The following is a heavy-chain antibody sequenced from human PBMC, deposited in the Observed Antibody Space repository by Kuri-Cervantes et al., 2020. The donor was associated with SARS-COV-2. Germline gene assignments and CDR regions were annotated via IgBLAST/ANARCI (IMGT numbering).Heavy chain of an antibody. D-gene: IGHD3-3*01. CDR1: GYSISSGYY. J-gene: IGHJ4*02. CDR2: IYHSGST. Sequence: GSLRLSCTVSGYSISSGYYWGWIRQPPGKGLEWIGSIYHSGSTYYNPSLKSRVTISVDTSKNQFSLKLSSVTAADTAVYYCARAIFGVVLFDYWGQGTLVTVSS. V-gene: IGHV4-38-2*02. CDR3: ARAIFGVVLFDY.